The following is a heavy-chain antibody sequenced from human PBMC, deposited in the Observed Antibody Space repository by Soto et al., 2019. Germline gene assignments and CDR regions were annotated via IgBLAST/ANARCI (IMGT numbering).Heavy chain of an antibody. CDR3: AREGLRLGYYLDY. Sequence: SETLSLTCTVSGGSVSSGSYYWSWLRQPPGKGLGWIGYIYYSGSTNYNPSLKSRVTISVDTSKNQFSLKLSSVTAADTAVYYCAREGLRLGYYLDYWGQGTRGTVSS. V-gene: IGHV4-61*01. D-gene: IGHD5-12*01. CDR2: IYYSGST. CDR1: GGSVSSGSYY. J-gene: IGHJ4*02.